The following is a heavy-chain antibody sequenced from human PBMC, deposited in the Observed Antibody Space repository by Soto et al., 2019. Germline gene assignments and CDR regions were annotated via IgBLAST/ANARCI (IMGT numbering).Heavy chain of an antibody. CDR1: GDSFTSYW. CDR3: ARRGRDAFWGPLNDFDY. V-gene: IGHV5-51*03. Sequence: EVQLVQSGAEVKKPGESLKISCKGSGDSFTSYWIAWVRQMPGKGLEWMGIIYFDDSDTTYSPSFQGQVTISVDKSISAAYLQWSSLKASDSAMYYCARRGRDAFWGPLNDFDYWGQGTLVTVSS. D-gene: IGHD3-16*01. CDR2: IYFDDSDT. J-gene: IGHJ4*02.